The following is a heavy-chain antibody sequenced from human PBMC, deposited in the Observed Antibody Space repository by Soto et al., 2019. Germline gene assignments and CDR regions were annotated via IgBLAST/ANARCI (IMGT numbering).Heavy chain of an antibody. V-gene: IGHV4-59*01. CDR2: IYYSGST. Sequence: VGSISSYYWSWIRQPPGKGLEWIGYIYYSGSTNYNPSLKSRVTISVDTSKNQFSLKLSSVTAADTAVYYCARATYYYDSSGRSYYFDYWGQGTLVTVSS. CDR1: VGSISSYY. CDR3: ARATYYYDSSGRSYYFDY. D-gene: IGHD3-22*01. J-gene: IGHJ4*02.